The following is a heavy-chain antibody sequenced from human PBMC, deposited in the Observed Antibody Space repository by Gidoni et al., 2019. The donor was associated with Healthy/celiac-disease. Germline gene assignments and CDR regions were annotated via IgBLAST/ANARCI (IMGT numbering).Heavy chain of an antibody. D-gene: IGHD6-13*01. Sequence: EVQLVQSGAEVKKPGESLRLSCKGSGYSFNTYWISWVRQMPGKGLEWMGRIDPSDSYTNYSPSFQGHVTISADKSISTAYLQWSSLKASDTAMYYCASTTVIHSSWSAFDIWGQGTMVTVSS. CDR2: IDPSDSYT. CDR3: ASTTVIHSSWSAFDI. J-gene: IGHJ3*02. CDR1: GYSFNTYW. V-gene: IGHV5-10-1*03.